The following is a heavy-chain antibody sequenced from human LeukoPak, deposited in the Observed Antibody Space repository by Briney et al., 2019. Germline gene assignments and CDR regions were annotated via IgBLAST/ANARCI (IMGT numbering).Heavy chain of an antibody. D-gene: IGHD4-23*01. J-gene: IGHJ4*02. CDR1: GFTFSHHA. CDR2: ISGSGGST. CDR3: AKMTTVVTPGY. V-gene: IGHV3-23*01. Sequence: GGSLRLSCAASGFTFSHHAMSWVRQAPGKELEWVSAISGSGGSTYYADSVKGRFTISRDNSKNTLYLQMNSLRAEDTAVYYYAKMTTVVTPGYWGQGTLVTVSS.